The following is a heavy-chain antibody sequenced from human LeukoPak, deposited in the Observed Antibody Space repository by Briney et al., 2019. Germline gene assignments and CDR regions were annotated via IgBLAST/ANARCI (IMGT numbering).Heavy chain of an antibody. CDR1: GFTFSSYG. J-gene: IGHJ4*02. D-gene: IGHD2-15*01. Sequence: GGSLRLSCAASGFTFSSYGMHWVRQAPGKGLVWVAFIRYDGSNKYYADSVKGRFTISRDNSKNTLYLQMNSLGATDTAVYYCAKRYGSCGTFDCWGRGGLVAVSS. V-gene: IGHV3-30*02. CDR2: IRYDGSNK. CDR3: AKRYGSCGTFDC.